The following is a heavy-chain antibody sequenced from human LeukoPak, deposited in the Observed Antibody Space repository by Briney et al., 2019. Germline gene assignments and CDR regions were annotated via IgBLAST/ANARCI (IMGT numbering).Heavy chain of an antibody. Sequence: ASVTVSFKASGYTFTSRGFSWVRQAPGQGLEWVGWINADSGNTNYAQKFQGRVTLTTDTSTNTAYMELRSLRSDDTAVYYCARDEVSGGWYNHWGQGTLVTVSS. D-gene: IGHD6-19*01. CDR3: ARDEVSGGWYNH. CDR1: GYTFTSRG. J-gene: IGHJ4*02. CDR2: INADSGNT. V-gene: IGHV1-18*04.